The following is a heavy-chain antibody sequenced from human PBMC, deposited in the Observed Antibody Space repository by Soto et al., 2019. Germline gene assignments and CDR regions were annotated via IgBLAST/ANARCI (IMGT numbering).Heavy chain of an antibody. Sequence: QVQLQESGPGLVKPSGTLSLTCAVSGGSISSSNWWSWVRQPPGKGLEWIGEIYHSGSTNYNPSLESPVTIIIDKSKNPVPLKPDSGTGADTAVYYWARGAVAGLGFDYYYYGMDVWGQGTTVTVSS. CDR1: GGSISSSNW. CDR2: IYHSGST. V-gene: IGHV4-4*02. CDR3: ARGAVAGLGFDYYYYGMDV. D-gene: IGHD6-19*01. J-gene: IGHJ6*02.